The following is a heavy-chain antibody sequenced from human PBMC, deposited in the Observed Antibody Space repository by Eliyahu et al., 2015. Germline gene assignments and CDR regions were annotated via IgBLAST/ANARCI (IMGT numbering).Heavy chain of an antibody. CDR2: ISGSGGST. V-gene: IGHV3-23*04. CDR3: AKAPGGSLGMGNWFDP. CDR1: GFTFSSYA. J-gene: IGHJ5*02. D-gene: IGHD6-13*01. Sequence: EVQLVESGGGLVQPGGSLRLSCAASGFTFSSYAMSWVRQAPGKGLEWVSAISGSGGSTYYADSVKGRFTISRDNSKNTLYLQMNSLRAEDTAVYYCAKAPGGSLGMGNWFDPWGQGTLVTVSS.